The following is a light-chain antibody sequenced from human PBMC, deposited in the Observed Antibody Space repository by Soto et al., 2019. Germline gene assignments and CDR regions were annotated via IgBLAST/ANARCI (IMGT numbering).Light chain of an antibody. J-gene: IGLJ3*02. Sequence: QSAQTQPASVSGSPGQSITISCTGTSSDIGIFNYVSWYQQHPGKAPKLIIYEVTNRPSGVSDRFSGSKSGSTASLNISGLQADDEADYYCSSYTSSSALGVFGGGTKLTVL. V-gene: IGLV2-14*01. CDR2: EVT. CDR3: SSYTSSSALGV. CDR1: SSDIGIFNY.